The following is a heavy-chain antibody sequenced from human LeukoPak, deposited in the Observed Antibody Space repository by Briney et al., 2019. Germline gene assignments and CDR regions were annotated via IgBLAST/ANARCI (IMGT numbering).Heavy chain of an antibody. Sequence: PSETLFMTCTVAGGTIRSYTGSGVRPPSGKGLWWIGYIYYSGSTNYNPALKSRVTTPSDTTKNQSSLKLSAVTARATAASCFTGAVQLVRSYYCYYMHVWGKGTTVTVCS. J-gene: IGHJ6*03. CDR2: IYYSGST. D-gene: IGHD6-6*01. CDR3: TGAVQLVRSYYCYYMHV. CDR1: GGTIRSYT. V-gene: IGHV4-59*01.